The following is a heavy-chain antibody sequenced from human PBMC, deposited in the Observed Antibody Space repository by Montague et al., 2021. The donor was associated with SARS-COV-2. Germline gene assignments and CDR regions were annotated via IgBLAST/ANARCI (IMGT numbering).Heavy chain of an antibody. CDR3: ARRTDILTGYYDY. J-gene: IGHJ4*02. Sequence: SETLSLTCTVSGGSISSYYWSWIRQPAGKGLEWIGRIYSSGGTNYNPSLKSRVTLSLDAAKNRFSLRLSSVTAADTAVYYCARRTDILTGYYDYWGQGTLVTVSS. D-gene: IGHD3-9*01. CDR1: GGSISSYY. V-gene: IGHV4-4*07. CDR2: IYSSGGT.